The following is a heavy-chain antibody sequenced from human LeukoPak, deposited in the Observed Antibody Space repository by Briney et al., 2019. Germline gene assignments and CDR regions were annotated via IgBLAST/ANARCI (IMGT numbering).Heavy chain of an antibody. V-gene: IGHV3-30-3*01. J-gene: IGHJ6*02. Sequence: PGRSLRLSCAASGFTFSSYAMHWVRQAPGKGLEWVAVISYDGSNKYYADSVKGRFTISRDNSKNTLYLQMNSLRAEDTAVYYCARDVTPAAIKGYGMDVWGQGTTVTVSS. D-gene: IGHD2-2*01. CDR1: GFTFSSYA. CDR3: ARDVTPAAIKGYGMDV. CDR2: ISYDGSNK.